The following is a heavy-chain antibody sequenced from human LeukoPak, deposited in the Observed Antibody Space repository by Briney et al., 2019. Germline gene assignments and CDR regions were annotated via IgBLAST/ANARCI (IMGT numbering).Heavy chain of an antibody. CDR1: GFTFSSYS. CDR3: ATSSSWYSGDY. CDR2: ISSSSSYI. V-gene: IGHV3-21*01. J-gene: IGHJ4*02. D-gene: IGHD6-13*01. Sequence: GGSLRLSCAASGFTFSSYSMNWVRQAPGKGLEWVSSISSSSSYIYYADSVKGRFTISRDNAKNSLYLRMNSLRAEDTAVYYCATSSSWYSGDYWGQGTLVTVSS.